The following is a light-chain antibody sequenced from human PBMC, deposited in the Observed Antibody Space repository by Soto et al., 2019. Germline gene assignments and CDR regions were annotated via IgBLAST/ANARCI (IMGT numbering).Light chain of an antibody. CDR1: SSDVGGYNY. J-gene: IGLJ1*01. Sequence: QSALTQPASVSGSPGQSITISCTGTSSDVGGYNYVSWYQQHPGKAPKLMIYEVSNRPSGVSNRFSGSKSGNTASLTISGLQAEDEAAYYCSSYTSSRTLVFGTGTKLTVL. CDR2: EVS. V-gene: IGLV2-14*01. CDR3: SSYTSSRTLV.